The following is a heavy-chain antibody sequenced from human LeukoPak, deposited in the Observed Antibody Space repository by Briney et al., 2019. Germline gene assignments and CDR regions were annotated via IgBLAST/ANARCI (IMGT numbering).Heavy chain of an antibody. Sequence: GASVKVSCEASGYTFTSYGISWVRQAPGQGLEWMGWISAYNGNTNYAQKLQGRVTMTTDTSTSTAYMELRSLRSDDTAVYYCARDSGLIAVAGTWDYWGQGTLVTVSS. CDR3: ARDSGLIAVAGTWDY. J-gene: IGHJ4*02. CDR2: ISAYNGNT. V-gene: IGHV1-18*01. CDR1: GYTFTSYG. D-gene: IGHD6-19*01.